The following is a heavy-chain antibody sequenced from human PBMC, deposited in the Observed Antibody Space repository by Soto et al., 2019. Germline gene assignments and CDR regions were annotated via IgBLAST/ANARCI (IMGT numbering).Heavy chain of an antibody. CDR3: AALHFWSGPWTHTRLDY. V-gene: IGHV4-4*02. Sequence: PSETLSLTCAVSGDSISSSHWWNWVRQPAGKGLEWIGQISHSGSTNYNPSLTSRVTISVDKSKNHFSLKLTSVTAADTAVYYCAALHFWSGPWTHTRLDYWGQGTLVTVSS. CDR1: GDSISSSHW. D-gene: IGHD3-3*02. CDR2: ISHSGST. J-gene: IGHJ4*02.